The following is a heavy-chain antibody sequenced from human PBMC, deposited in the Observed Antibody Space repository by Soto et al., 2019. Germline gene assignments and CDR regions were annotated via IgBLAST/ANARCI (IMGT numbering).Heavy chain of an antibody. J-gene: IGHJ2*01. V-gene: IGHV3-23*01. Sequence: EVQLLETGGGLVQPGGSLRLSCAASGFTLSRYAMNWVRQAPGKGLEWVSGINTNGANTYYADSVKGRFTISRDNSKNTLYLQMYSLRAEDMAVYYCAKDSFNWYFDLWGRGTLVTVSS. CDR1: GFTLSRYA. CDR2: INTNGANT. CDR3: AKDSFNWYFDL.